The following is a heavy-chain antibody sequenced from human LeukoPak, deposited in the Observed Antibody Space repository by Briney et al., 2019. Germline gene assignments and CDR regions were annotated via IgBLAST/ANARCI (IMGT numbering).Heavy chain of an antibody. V-gene: IGHV3-23*01. J-gene: IGHJ4*02. CDR2: ISGCWWST. Sequence: GGSLRLPCSASGFPLSSYAMSWLRPAPGKGLEWVAAISGCWWSTYYADSVKGRFTISRDDSKNTLYLQMNSLRAEDTAVYYCAKSRAFDYWGQGTLVTVPS. CDR1: GFPLSSYA. CDR3: AKSRAFDY.